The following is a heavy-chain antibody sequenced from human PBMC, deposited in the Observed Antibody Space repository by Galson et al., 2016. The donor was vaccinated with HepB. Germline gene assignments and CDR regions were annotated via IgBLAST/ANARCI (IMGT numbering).Heavy chain of an antibody. D-gene: IGHD3-9*01. CDR2: ISGSRTTM. V-gene: IGHV3-11*01. CDR3: ARQVITIPPYYFDY. J-gene: IGHJ4*02. Sequence: SLRLSCAASGFFFSNYYMGWIRHSPGKGLEWVSYISGSRTTMDYADSVKGRFTISRDNGKNSLFLHMNSLRAEDTAVYYCARQVITIPPYYFDYWGQGTLFTVSS. CDR1: GFFFSNYY.